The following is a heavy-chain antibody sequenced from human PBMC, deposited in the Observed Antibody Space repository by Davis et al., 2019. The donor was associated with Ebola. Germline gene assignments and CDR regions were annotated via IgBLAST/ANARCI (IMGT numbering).Heavy chain of an antibody. CDR2: IYHSGST. D-gene: IGHD6-6*01. Sequence: MPSETLSLTCAVSGGSISSSNWWRWVRQPPGKGLEWIGEIYHSGSTNYNPSLKSRVTISVDKSKNQFSLKLSSVTAADTAVYYCARARARPYYYYGMDVWGKGTTVTVSS. V-gene: IGHV4-4*02. J-gene: IGHJ6*04. CDR1: GGSISSSNW. CDR3: ARARARPYYYYGMDV.